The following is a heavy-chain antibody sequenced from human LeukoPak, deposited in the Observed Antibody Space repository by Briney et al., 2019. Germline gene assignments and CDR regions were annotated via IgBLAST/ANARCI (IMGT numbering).Heavy chain of an antibody. CDR1: GGSISSYY. CDR2: VYYRGNT. CDR3: ARDRYCGGDCYSYAFDI. V-gene: IGHV4-59*01. D-gene: IGHD2-21*02. J-gene: IGHJ3*02. Sequence: SETLSLTCTVSGGSISSYYWSWIRQPPGKGLEPPGKGLEWMGHVYYRGNTNSNPSLRSRVTISVDVSKTQFTLRLGSVTAADTAVYYCARDRYCGGDCYSYAFDIWGQGTMVTVSS.